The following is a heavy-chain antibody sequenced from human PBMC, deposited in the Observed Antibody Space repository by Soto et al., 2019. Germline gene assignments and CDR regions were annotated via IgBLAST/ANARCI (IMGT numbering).Heavy chain of an antibody. CDR3: AKAIVTDYYDSSGYYLFDY. Sequence: GGSLRLSCAASGFTFSSYAMSWVRQAPGKGLEWVSAISGSGGSTYYADSVKGRFTISRDNSKNTLYLQMNSLRAEDTAVYYRAKAIVTDYYDSSGYYLFDYWGQGTLVTVSS. V-gene: IGHV3-23*01. CDR1: GFTFSSYA. CDR2: ISGSGGST. J-gene: IGHJ4*02. D-gene: IGHD3-22*01.